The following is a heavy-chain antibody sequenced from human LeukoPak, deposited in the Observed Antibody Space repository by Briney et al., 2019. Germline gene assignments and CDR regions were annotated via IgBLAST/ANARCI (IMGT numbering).Heavy chain of an antibody. CDR1: GDSISISNYY. CDR3: ARSPQGTATTANWLDP. Sequence: SETLSLTCTVSGDSISISNYYWGWIRQPPGKGLEWIGSMSYSGRTYYNPSLKTRVTVSLDTSKNQFSLNLISVTAADTAVYYCARSPQGTATTANWLDPWGQGTLVTVSS. CDR2: MSYSGRT. J-gene: IGHJ5*02. D-gene: IGHD4-17*01. V-gene: IGHV4-39*07.